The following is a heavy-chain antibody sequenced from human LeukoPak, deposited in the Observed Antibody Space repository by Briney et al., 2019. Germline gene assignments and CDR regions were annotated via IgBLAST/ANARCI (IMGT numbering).Heavy chain of an antibody. CDR1: GYSISSGYY. CDR3: AREAGVTVTTTYYFDY. V-gene: IGHV4-38-2*02. D-gene: IGHD4-17*01. J-gene: IGHJ4*02. Sequence: SETLSLTCTVSGYSISSGYYWGWIRQPPGKGLEWMGSICHSGSTYYNPSLKSRVTISVDTSKNQFSLKLSSVTAADTAVYYCAREAGVTVTTTYYFDYWGQGTLVTVSS. CDR2: ICHSGST.